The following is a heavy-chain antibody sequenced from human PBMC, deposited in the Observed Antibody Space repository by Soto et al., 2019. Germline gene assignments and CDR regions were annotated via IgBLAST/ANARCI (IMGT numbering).Heavy chain of an antibody. CDR3: ARAPSSSWLLGALFDY. Sequence: QVQLVQSGAEVKKPGSSVKVSCKASGGTFSRYAISWVRQAPGQGLEWMGGIIPIFGTANYAQKFQGRVTITADESTSTAYMELSSLRSEDTAVYYCARAPSSSWLLGALFDYWGQGTLVTVSS. J-gene: IGHJ4*02. V-gene: IGHV1-69*01. D-gene: IGHD6-13*01. CDR2: IIPIFGTA. CDR1: GGTFSRYA.